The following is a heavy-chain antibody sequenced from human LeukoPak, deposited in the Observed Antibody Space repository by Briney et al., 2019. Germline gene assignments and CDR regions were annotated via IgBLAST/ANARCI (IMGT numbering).Heavy chain of an antibody. CDR3: ARQSRKFYYYMDV. CDR2: IYDSGST. J-gene: IGHJ6*03. V-gene: IGHV4-59*11. CDR1: GGSLSSHY. D-gene: IGHD2-2*01. Sequence: PSETLSLTCTVSGGSLSSHYWSWIRQPPGKGLEWIGYIYDSGSTNYNPSLKSRVTISVDTSKNQFSLKLSSVTAADTAVYYCARQSRKFYYYMDVWGKGTTVTVSS.